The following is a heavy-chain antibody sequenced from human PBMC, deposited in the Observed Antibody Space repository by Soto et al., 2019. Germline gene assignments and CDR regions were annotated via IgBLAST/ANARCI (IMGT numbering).Heavy chain of an antibody. CDR3: WRSRGGFSGYEIEY. CDR1: GYTFTSYA. J-gene: IGHJ4*02. V-gene: IGHV1-3*01. Sequence: QVHLVQSGAEVKKPGASVKVSCKASGYTFTSYAIHWVRQAPGQRLEWMAWINAGNGNTIHSQKFQGRVTIARDTSASTAYMELSSLRSEDTAVYYCWRSRGGFSGYEIEYRGQGTLVTVSS. CDR2: INAGNGNT. D-gene: IGHD5-12*01.